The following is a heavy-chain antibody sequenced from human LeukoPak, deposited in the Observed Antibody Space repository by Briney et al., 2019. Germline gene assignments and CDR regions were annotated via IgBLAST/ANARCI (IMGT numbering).Heavy chain of an antibody. CDR1: GFTFSSYA. V-gene: IGHV3-23*01. D-gene: IGHD5-18*01. J-gene: IGHJ4*02. CDR3: ARDEAYSYGSYDY. CDR2: ITDSGGST. Sequence: GGSLRLSCAASGFTFSSYAMSWVRQAPGKGLEWVSAITDSGGSTYYADSVKGRFTISRDNSKNMLYLQMNSLRAEDTAVYYCARDEAYSYGSYDYWGQGTLVTVSS.